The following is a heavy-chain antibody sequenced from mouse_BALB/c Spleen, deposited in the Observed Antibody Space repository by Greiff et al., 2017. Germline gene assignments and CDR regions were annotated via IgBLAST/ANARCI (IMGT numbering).Heavy chain of an antibody. CDR1: GYSITSDYA. Sequence: EVKLVESGPGLVKPSQSLSLTCTVTGYSITSDYAWNWIRQFPGNKLGVMGYISYSGSTSYNPSLKSRISITRDTSKNQFFLQLNSVTTEDTATYYCARDVMITTDAMDYWGQGTSVTVSS. CDR2: ISYSGST. D-gene: IGHD2-4*01. V-gene: IGHV3-2*02. CDR3: ARDVMITTDAMDY. J-gene: IGHJ4*01.